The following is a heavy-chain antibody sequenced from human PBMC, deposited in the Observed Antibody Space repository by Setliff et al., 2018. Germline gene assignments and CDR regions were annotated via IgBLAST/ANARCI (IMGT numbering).Heavy chain of an antibody. CDR1: GGSISTSSHH. J-gene: IGHJ3*02. D-gene: IGHD3-10*01. CDR2: IYSSGTT. CDR3: TRRPRGRAAFDI. Sequence: NTSETLSLTCTVSGGSISTSSHHWVWIRQSPGKGLEWIGTIYSSGTTYYNLSLKSRVTISLDTSKSQFSLNLGSVTAADTAVYYCTRRPRGRAAFDIWGQGTMVTVSS. V-gene: IGHV4-39*01.